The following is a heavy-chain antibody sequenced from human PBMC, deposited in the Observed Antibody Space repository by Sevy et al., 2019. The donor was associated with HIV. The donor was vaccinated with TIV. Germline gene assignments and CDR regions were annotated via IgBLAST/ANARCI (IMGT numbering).Heavy chain of an antibody. Sequence: GSLRLSCAATGFTFSNYAMHWVRQTPGKGLEWVAIIWSDGRFENHGDSVKGRFTISRDNSKNTLYLQMNNVRVEDTAVYYCARGGYYYDNAADYALDSWGQGTLVTVSS. CDR1: GFTFSNYA. V-gene: IGHV3-33*01. CDR3: ARGGYYYDNAADYALDS. CDR2: IWSDGRFE. D-gene: IGHD3-22*01. J-gene: IGHJ4*02.